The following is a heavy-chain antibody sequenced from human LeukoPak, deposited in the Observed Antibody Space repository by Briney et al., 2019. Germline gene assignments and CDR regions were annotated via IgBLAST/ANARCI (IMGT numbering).Heavy chain of an antibody. CDR2: ISYDGSNK. CDR3: ARVSTIAAAAPFDY. CDR1: GFTFSSYG. Sequence: GGSLRLSCAASGFTFSSYGMHWVRQAPGKGLEWVAVISYDGSNKYYADSVKGRFTISRDNSKNTLYLQMNSLRAEDTAVYYCARVSTIAAAAPFDYWGQGTLVTVSS. V-gene: IGHV3-30*03. D-gene: IGHD6-13*01. J-gene: IGHJ4*02.